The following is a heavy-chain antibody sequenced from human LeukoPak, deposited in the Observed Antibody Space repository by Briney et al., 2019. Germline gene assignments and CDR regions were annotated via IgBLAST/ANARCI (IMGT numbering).Heavy chain of an antibody. V-gene: IGHV4-38-2*01. CDR2: IYHSGST. CDR3: ARLITGATTAFDI. Sequence: SETLSLTCAVSGYSISSGYYWGWIRQPPGKGLEWIGSIYHSGSTYYNPSLKSRVTISVDTSKNQFSLKLSSVTAADTAVYYCARLITGATTAFDIWGQGTMVTVSS. J-gene: IGHJ3*02. D-gene: IGHD1-7*01. CDR1: GYSISSGYY.